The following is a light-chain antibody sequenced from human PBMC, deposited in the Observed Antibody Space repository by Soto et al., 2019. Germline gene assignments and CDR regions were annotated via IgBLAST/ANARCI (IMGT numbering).Light chain of an antibody. V-gene: IGKV3-11*01. Sequence: EVVLTQSPATLSLSPGATATLSCGSSQSVSSSLAWYQQKPGQAPRLLIYDASSRATGIPARFSGSGPGTDFALTISSLEPEDFAVYYCHHRGNGITFGQGTRLEIK. CDR1: QSVSSS. J-gene: IGKJ5*01. CDR2: DAS. CDR3: HHRGNGIT.